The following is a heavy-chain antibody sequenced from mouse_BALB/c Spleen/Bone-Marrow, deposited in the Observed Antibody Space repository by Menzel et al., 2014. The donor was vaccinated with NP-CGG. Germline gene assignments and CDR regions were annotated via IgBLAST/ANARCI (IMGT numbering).Heavy chain of an antibody. CDR2: INSYNGDI. V-gene: IGHV1-37*01. J-gene: IGHJ3*01. CDR3: GRGSDWFAY. CDR1: GYFFTAYY. Sequence: EVQLQQSGPAEVKPGASVKISCKASGYFFTAYYMNWVKVSHGKSLEWIGRINSYNGDILYNQKFKDKVTLTVDKTSSTAHMELLSLTSEVSAVYYCGRGSDWFAYWGQGTLVTVS.